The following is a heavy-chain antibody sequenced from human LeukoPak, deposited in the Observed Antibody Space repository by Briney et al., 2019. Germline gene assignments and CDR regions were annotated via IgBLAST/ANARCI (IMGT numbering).Heavy chain of an antibody. Sequence: GGSLRLSCAASGFNFHDYGMSWVRQAPGKGLEWVSSINWNGGSTGYADSVKGRFTISRGNAKNSLYLQMNSLRAEDTALYYCARDRFLRRPEPAEYWGQGTLVTVSS. V-gene: IGHV3-20*04. CDR3: ARDRFLRRPEPAEY. D-gene: IGHD2/OR15-2a*01. CDR1: GFNFHDYG. CDR2: INWNGGST. J-gene: IGHJ4*02.